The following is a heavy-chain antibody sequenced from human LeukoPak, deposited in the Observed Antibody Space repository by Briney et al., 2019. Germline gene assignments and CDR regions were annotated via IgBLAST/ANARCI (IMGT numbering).Heavy chain of an antibody. CDR3: AKQLGYCSDGSCYFPY. J-gene: IGHJ4*02. CDR1: GFTFSSYS. CDR2: ISISSTTI. V-gene: IGHV3-48*01. D-gene: IGHD2-15*01. Sequence: GGSLRLSCEASGFTFSSYSMNWVRQAPGKGLEWVSYISISSTTIYYADSVQGRFTISRDNSKNTLCLQMNSLRAEDTAVYYCAKQLGYCSDGSCYFPYWGQGTLVTVSS.